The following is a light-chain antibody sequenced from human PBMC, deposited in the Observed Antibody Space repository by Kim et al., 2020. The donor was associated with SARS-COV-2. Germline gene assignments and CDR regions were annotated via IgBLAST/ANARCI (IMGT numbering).Light chain of an antibody. CDR3: QQYYSTPYT. J-gene: IGKJ2*01. Sequence: ATINCRSSQGVLYSSNNKNYLTWYQQKPGQPPKLLIYWASTRESGVPDRFSGSGSGTDFTHTISSLQAEDVAVYYCQQYYSTPYTVGQGTKLEI. CDR2: WAS. CDR1: QGVLYSSNNKNY. V-gene: IGKV4-1*01.